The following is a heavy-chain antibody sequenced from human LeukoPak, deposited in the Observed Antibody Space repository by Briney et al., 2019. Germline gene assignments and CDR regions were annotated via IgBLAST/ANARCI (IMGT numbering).Heavy chain of an antibody. D-gene: IGHD3-10*01. Sequence: SGPTLVNPTQTLTLTCTFSGFSLSTSEMRVSWIRQPPGKALEWLARIDWDDDKFYSTSLKTRLTISKDTSKNQVVLTMTNMDPVDTATYYCARSRVRLLWFGEQFDYWGQGTLVTVSS. CDR3: ARSRVRLLWFGEQFDY. CDR1: GFSLSTSEMR. CDR2: IDWDDDK. V-gene: IGHV2-70*04. J-gene: IGHJ4*02.